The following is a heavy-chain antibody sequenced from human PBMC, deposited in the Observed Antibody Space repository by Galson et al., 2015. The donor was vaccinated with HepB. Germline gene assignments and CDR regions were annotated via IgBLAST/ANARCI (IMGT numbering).Heavy chain of an antibody. CDR2: IYYSGNT. Sequence: TLSLTCTVSGGSISNYYCSWIRQPPGKGLEWIGYIYYSGNTMYNPSLKSRVTISVDTSKNQFSLKLNSVTAADTAIYYCARSRLLSWYFDLWGRGTLVTVSS. V-gene: IGHV4-59*01. J-gene: IGHJ2*01. CDR1: GGSISNYY. CDR3: ARSRLLSWYFDL.